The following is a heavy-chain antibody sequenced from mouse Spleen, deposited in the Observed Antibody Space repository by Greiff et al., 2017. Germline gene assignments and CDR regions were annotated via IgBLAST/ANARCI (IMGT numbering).Heavy chain of an antibody. CDR3: AREGTIRFDY. D-gene: IGHD1-1*02. CDR2: IDPSDSYT. V-gene: IGHV1-69*01. Sequence: QVQLQQPGAELVMPGASVKLSCKASGYTFTSYWMHWVKQRPGQGLEWIGEIDPSDSYTNYNQKFKGKATLTVDKSSSTAYMQLSSLTSEDSAVYYCAREGTIRFDYWGQGTTLTVSS. J-gene: IGHJ2*01. CDR1: GYTFTSYW.